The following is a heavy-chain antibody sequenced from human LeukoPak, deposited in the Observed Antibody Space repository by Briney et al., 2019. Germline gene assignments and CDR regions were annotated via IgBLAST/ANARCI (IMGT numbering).Heavy chain of an antibody. V-gene: IGHV3-7*01. Sequence: GGSLRLSCAASGFTFSDYWMSWVRQAPGKGLEWVAKIKQDGSEKYYVDSVKGRFTISRDNAKNSLYLQMNSLRAEDSVVYYCARMGRLDYWGQGTLVTVSS. CDR1: GFTFSDYW. J-gene: IGHJ4*02. CDR3: ARMGRLDY. CDR2: IKQDGSEK. D-gene: IGHD1-26*01.